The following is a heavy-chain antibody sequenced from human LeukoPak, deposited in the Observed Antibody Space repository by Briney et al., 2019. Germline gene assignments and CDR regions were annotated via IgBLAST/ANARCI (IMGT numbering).Heavy chain of an antibody. CDR3: ARHSRVVDIVVVPAALSDY. D-gene: IGHD2-2*03. V-gene: IGHV4-38-2*01. Sequence: SETLSLTCAVSGYSISSGYYWGWIRQPPGKGLEWIGSIYHSRSTYYNPSLKSRVTISVDTSKNQFSLKLSSVTAADTAVYYCARHSRVVDIVVVPAALSDYWGQGTLVTVSS. CDR2: IYHSRST. J-gene: IGHJ4*02. CDR1: GYSISSGYY.